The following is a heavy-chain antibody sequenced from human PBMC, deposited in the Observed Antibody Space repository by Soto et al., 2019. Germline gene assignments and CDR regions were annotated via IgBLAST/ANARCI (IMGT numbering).Heavy chain of an antibody. D-gene: IGHD6-6*01. CDR2: ISRSAGNT. V-gene: IGHV3-21*01. Sequence: GGSLRLSCAASGFTFSSYSMNWVRQAPGKGLEWVSSISRSAGNTYYADSVKGRFTISRDNAKNTLYLQMNSLRAEDTAVYYCARDLGIAARLPDLFDYWGQGTLVTVSS. J-gene: IGHJ4*02. CDR1: GFTFSSYS. CDR3: ARDLGIAARLPDLFDY.